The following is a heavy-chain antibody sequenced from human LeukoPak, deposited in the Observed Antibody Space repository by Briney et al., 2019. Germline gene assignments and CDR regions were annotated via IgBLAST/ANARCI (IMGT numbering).Heavy chain of an antibody. D-gene: IGHD2-15*01. CDR1: GGSISSYY. CDR2: IYYSGST. J-gene: IGHJ4*02. V-gene: IGHV4-59*01. Sequence: PSETLSLTCTVSGGSISSYYWSWIRQPPGKGLEWIGYIYYSGSTNYNPSLKSRVTISVDTSKNQFSLKLSSVTAADTAVYYCASGGLYCSGGSCYSGYYFDYWGQGTLVTVSS. CDR3: ASGGLYCSGGSCYSGYYFDY.